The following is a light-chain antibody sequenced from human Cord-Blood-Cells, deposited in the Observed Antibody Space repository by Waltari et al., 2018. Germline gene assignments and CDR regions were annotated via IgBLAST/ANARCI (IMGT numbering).Light chain of an antibody. V-gene: IGLV2-14*01. J-gene: IGLJ3*02. Sequence: QSALTQPASVSGSPGQSITISCTGTSSDVGGYNYVPWYQQHQGKAPKLMIYDVSTRPSGVSNRFSGSKSGNTASLTISGLQAEDEADYYCSSYTSSSTLVFGGGTKLTVL. CDR3: SSYTSSSTLV. CDR2: DVS. CDR1: SSDVGGYNY.